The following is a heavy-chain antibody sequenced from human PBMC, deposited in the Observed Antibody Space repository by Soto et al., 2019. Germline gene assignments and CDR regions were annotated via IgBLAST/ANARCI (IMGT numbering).Heavy chain of an antibody. D-gene: IGHD3-16*02. CDR1: GGSISSSSYY. Sequence: SETLSLTCTVSGGSISSSSYYWGWIRQPPGKGLEWIGSIYYSGSTYYNPSLKSRVTISVDTSKNQFSLKLSSVTAADTAVCYCARRGYDYIWGSYRPFNDAFDIWGQGTMVTVSS. V-gene: IGHV4-39*01. J-gene: IGHJ3*02. CDR2: IYYSGST. CDR3: ARRGYDYIWGSYRPFNDAFDI.